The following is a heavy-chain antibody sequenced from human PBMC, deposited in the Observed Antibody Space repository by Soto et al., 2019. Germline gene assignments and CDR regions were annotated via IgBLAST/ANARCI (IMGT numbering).Heavy chain of an antibody. V-gene: IGHV3-7*01. CDR1: GFTFSSYW. Sequence: GSLRLSCAASGFTFSSYWMSWVRQAPGKGLEWVANIKQDGSEKYYVDSVKGRFTISRDNAKNSLYLQMNSLRAEDTAVYYCARDPGAAAFSDAFDIWGQGTMVTVSS. CDR2: IKQDGSEK. CDR3: ARDPGAAAFSDAFDI. J-gene: IGHJ3*02. D-gene: IGHD6-13*01.